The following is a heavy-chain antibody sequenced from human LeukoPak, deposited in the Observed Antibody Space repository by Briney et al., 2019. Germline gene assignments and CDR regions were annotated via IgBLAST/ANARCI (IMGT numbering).Heavy chain of an antibody. CDR3: ALYYYDSSGRYFDL. Sequence: SETLSITCTVSGYSISSGYYWGWIRQPPGKGLEWIGSIYHSGSTYYNPSLKSRVTISVDTSKNQFFLKLSSVTAADTAVYYCALYYYDSSGRYFDLWGRGTLVTVSS. J-gene: IGHJ2*01. CDR2: IYHSGST. CDR1: GYSISSGYY. D-gene: IGHD3-22*01. V-gene: IGHV4-38-2*02.